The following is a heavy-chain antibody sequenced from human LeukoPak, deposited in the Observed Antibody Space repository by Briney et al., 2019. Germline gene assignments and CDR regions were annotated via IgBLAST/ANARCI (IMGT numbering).Heavy chain of an antibody. V-gene: IGHV1-18*01. CDR2: ISGHQGNT. J-gene: IGHJ4*02. Sequence: ASVKVSCKASGYIFTGYGITWVRQAPGQGLEWMGWISGHQGNTKYAQNFQGRVSMTIDTSTSTVYMDLWSLRSDDTAIYFCARSDLGKNSAGAFNYWGQGTLVTVSS. D-gene: IGHD3-16*01. CDR3: ARSDLGKNSAGAFNY. CDR1: GYIFTGYG.